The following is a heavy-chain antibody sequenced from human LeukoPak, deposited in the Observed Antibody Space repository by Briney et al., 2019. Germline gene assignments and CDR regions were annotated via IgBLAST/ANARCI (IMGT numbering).Heavy chain of an antibody. CDR2: INHGGST. V-gene: IGHV4-34*01. D-gene: IGHD6-19*01. J-gene: IGHJ5*02. Sequence: SETLSLTCAVYGGSFSGYYWSWIRQPPGKGLEWIGEINHGGSTNYNPSLKSRVTISVDTSKSQFSLKLTSVTAADTAVYYCARGMAVAGRGNWFDPWGQGTLVTVSS. CDR1: GGSFSGYY. CDR3: ARGMAVAGRGNWFDP.